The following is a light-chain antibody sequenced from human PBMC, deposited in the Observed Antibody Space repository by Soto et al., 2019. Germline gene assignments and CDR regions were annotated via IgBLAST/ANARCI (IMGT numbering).Light chain of an antibody. CDR2: EVS. Sequence: QSVLTKPPSVYGSPGQSVTISCTGTSTDFVSYNRVSWYQEPPATAPKLMIYEVSKRPSGVPDRFSGSKSGNRASLTISGLQAADEADYYCSLYTSENAFVFGTGTKVTVL. J-gene: IGLJ1*01. CDR3: SLYTSENAFV. CDR1: STDFVSYNR. V-gene: IGLV2-18*01.